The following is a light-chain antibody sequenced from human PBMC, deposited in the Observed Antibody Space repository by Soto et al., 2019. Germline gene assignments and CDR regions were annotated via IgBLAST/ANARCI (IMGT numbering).Light chain of an antibody. Sequence: QSALTQPPSMSAAPGQKVTISCSGSSSNIGNEYVSWYQQLPGTAPKLLIYDNNQRPSGIPDRFSGSKSGTSATLGITGLQTGDEADYYCGTWDGSLSAVVFGGGTQLTVL. J-gene: IGLJ2*01. V-gene: IGLV1-51*01. CDR3: GTWDGSLSAVV. CDR2: DNN. CDR1: SSNIGNEY.